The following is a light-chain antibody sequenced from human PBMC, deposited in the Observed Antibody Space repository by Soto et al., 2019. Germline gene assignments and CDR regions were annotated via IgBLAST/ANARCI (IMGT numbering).Light chain of an antibody. J-gene: IGKJ3*01. CDR1: QSVSSSY. Sequence: EMVLTQSPGTLSLSPGERATLSCRASQSVSSSYLAWYQQKPGQAPRLLIYGASSRATVIPDRFSGSGSGTDFTLNISSLETDDFAVYYCQHYGSSPFTFGTGTKVDIK. CDR3: QHYGSSPFT. CDR2: GAS. V-gene: IGKV3-20*01.